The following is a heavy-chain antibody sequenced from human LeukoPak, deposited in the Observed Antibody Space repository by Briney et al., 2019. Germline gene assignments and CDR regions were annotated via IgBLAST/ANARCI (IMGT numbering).Heavy chain of an antibody. CDR3: TRDQTPYY. J-gene: IGHJ4*02. V-gene: IGHV3-23*01. CDR2: ISGSGGDT. CDR1: GFTFNDYG. Sequence: PGGSLRLSCAASGFTFNDYGMSWVRQAPGKGLEWVSGISGSGGDTYYADSVKGRFTISRDNSKNTVHLQMNSLRADDTAVYYCTRDQTPYYWGQGTLVTVSS.